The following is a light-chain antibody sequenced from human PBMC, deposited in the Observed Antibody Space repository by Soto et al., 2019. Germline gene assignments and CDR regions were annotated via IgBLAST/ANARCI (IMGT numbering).Light chain of an antibody. J-gene: IGKJ4*01. CDR1: QSVSSN. CDR2: GAS. Sequence: EIEMTPSPATLSVSPVVRGIISYRASQSVSSNLAWYQQKPGQAPRLLIYGASTRATGIPARFSGSGSGTDFTLTISSLQSEDFAVYYCQQYSNWPPLTFGGGTKV. V-gene: IGKV3-15*01. CDR3: QQYSNWPPLT.